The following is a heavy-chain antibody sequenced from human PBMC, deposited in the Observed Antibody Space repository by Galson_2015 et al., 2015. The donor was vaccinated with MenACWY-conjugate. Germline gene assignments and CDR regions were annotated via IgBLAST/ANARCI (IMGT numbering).Heavy chain of an antibody. D-gene: IGHD3-10*01. J-gene: IGHJ6*02. CDR1: GFTFSSYA. V-gene: IGHV3-23*01. CDR2: ISGSGGST. Sequence: SLRLSCAASGFTFSSYAMSWVRQAPGKGLEWVSAISGSGGSTYYADSVKGRFTISRDNSKNTLYLQMNSLRAEDTAVYYCAKYRKSYYYGSGSYSTLGMDVWGQGTTVTVSS. CDR3: AKYRKSYYYGSGSYSTLGMDV.